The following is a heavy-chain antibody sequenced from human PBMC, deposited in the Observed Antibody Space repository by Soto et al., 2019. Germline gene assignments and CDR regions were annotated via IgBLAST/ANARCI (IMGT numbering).Heavy chain of an antibody. CDR1: GYSFTSYW. V-gene: IGHV5-51*01. Sequence: GESLKISCKGSGYSFTSYWIGWVRQMPGKGLEWMGIIYPGDSDTRYSPSFQGQVTISADKSIGTAYLQWSSLKASDTAMYYCARILYDFWRGYLGNYYYYGMDVWGQGTTVTVSS. D-gene: IGHD3-3*01. CDR3: ARILYDFWRGYLGNYYYYGMDV. CDR2: IYPGDSDT. J-gene: IGHJ6*02.